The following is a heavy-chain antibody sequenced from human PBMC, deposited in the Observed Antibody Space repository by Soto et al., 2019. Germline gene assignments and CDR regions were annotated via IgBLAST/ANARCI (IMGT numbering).Heavy chain of an antibody. D-gene: IGHD1-26*01. V-gene: IGHV3-23*01. CDR1: GFTFSSYA. CDR2: ISGSGGST. Sequence: EVQLLESGGGLVQPGGSLRLSCAASGFTFSSYAMSWVRQAPGKGLEWVSAISGSGGSTYYADSVKGRFTISRDNSKNTLYLHMNSLRAEDTAVYYCATAGNLEMAGDYWGQGTLVTVSS. J-gene: IGHJ4*02. CDR3: ATAGNLEMAGDY.